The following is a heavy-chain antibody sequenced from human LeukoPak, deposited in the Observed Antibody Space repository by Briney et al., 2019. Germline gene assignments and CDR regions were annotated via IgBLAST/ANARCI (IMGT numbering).Heavy chain of an antibody. D-gene: IGHD2-2*01. CDR1: GFTFSTYA. Sequence: PGGSLRLSCAASGFTFSTYAMEWVRQAPGKGLEWVALISSDASNTYYTDSLKGRFTISRDNSKNALYLQMNSLRAEDTASYYCAKVGSSTNCYGLCNYGMDVWGQGTTVTVSS. CDR3: AKVGSSTNCYGLCNYGMDV. CDR2: ISSDASNT. J-gene: IGHJ6*02. V-gene: IGHV3-30-3*01.